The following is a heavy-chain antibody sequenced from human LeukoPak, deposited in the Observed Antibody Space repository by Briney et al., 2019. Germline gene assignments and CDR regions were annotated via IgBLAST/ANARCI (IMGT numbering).Heavy chain of an antibody. CDR3: ARDGGALYYYYGMDV. CDR1: GSTFSSYA. CDR2: ISYDGSNK. D-gene: IGHD3-16*01. J-gene: IGHJ6*02. V-gene: IGHV3-30-3*01. Sequence: QSGGSLRLSCAASGSTFSSYAMHWVRQAPGKGLGWVAVISYDGSNKYYADSVKGRFTISRDNSKNTLYLQMNSLRAEDTAVYYCARDGGALYYYYGMDVWGQGTTVTVSS.